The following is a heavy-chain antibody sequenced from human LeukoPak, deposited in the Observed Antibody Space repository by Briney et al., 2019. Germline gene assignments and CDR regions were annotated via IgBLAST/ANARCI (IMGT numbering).Heavy chain of an antibody. CDR3: ARRPNTYYYDSSGYSPATNYFDY. V-gene: IGHV3-23*01. CDR1: GFTFSSYA. Sequence: GGSLRLSCAASGFTFSSYAMSWVRQAPGKGLEWVSAISGSGGSTYYADSVKGRFTISRDNSKNTLYLQMNSLRAEGTAVYYCARRPNTYYYDSSGYSPATNYFDYWGQGTLVTVSS. D-gene: IGHD3-22*01. CDR2: ISGSGGST. J-gene: IGHJ4*02.